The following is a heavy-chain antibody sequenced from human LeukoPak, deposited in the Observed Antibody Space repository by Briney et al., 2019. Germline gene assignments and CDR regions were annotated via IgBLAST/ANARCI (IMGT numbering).Heavy chain of an antibody. CDR2: INHSGST. CDR1: GGSFSGYY. J-gene: IGHJ5*02. D-gene: IGHD1-26*01. Sequence: SETLSLTCAVYGGSFSGYYWSWIRQPPGEGLEWIGEINHSGSTNYNPSLKSRVAISVDTSKNQFSLKLSSVTAADTAVYYCARGGSGSYRRYNWFDPWGQGTLVTVSS. CDR3: ARGGSGSYRRYNWFDP. V-gene: IGHV4-34*01.